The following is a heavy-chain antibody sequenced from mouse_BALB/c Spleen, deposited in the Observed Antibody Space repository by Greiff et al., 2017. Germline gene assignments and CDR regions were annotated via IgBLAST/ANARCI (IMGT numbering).Heavy chain of an antibody. CDR1: GYSITSGYY. D-gene: IGHD2-2*01. CDR2: ISYDGSN. Sequence: DVKLQESGPGLVKPSQSLSLTCSVTGYSITSGYYWNWIRQFPGNKLEWMGYISYDGSNNYNPSLKNRISITRDTSKNQFFLKLNSVTTEDTATYYCARDRGGYPYAMDYWGQGTSVTVSS. V-gene: IGHV3-6*02. J-gene: IGHJ4*01. CDR3: ARDRGGYPYAMDY.